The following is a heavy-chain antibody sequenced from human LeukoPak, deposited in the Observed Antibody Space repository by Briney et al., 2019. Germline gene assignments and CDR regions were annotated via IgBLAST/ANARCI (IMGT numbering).Heavy chain of an antibody. D-gene: IGHD5-18*01. CDR2: ISWSSGSI. CDR3: AKGHIYDLGASYLDY. CDR1: GFTFDDCA. Sequence: GGSLRLSCAASGFTFDDCAMHWVRQAPGKGLEWVSAISWSSGSIGYADSVKGRFTISRDNAKNSLYLQMNSLRTEDTALYFCAKGHIYDLGASYLDYWGQGTLVTVS. V-gene: IGHV3-9*01. J-gene: IGHJ4*02.